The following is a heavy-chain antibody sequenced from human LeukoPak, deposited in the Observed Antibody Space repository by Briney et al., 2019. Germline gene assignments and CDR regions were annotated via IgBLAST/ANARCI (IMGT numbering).Heavy chain of an antibody. V-gene: IGHV4-61*02. J-gene: IGHJ2*01. Sequence: SETLSLTCTVSGGSISSGSYYWSWIRQPAGKGLEWIGRIYTSGSTNYNPSLKSRVTISVDTSKNQFSLKLSSVTAADTAVYYCARDGTTVGPWYFDLWGRGTLVTASS. CDR1: GGSISSGSYY. CDR3: ARDGTTVGPWYFDL. CDR2: IYTSGST. D-gene: IGHD4-23*01.